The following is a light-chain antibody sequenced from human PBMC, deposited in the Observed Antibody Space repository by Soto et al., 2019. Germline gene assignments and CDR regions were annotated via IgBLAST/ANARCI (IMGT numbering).Light chain of an antibody. CDR1: SSDVGGYNY. CDR3: SSYRSYSVV. J-gene: IGLJ2*01. V-gene: IGLV2-14*01. Sequence: QSVLTQPASVSGSPGQSITISCTGTSSDVGGYNYVSWYQQHPGKAPKLMIYEVTNRPSGVSNRFSGSKFGNTASLTISGLQAEDEADYYCSSYRSYSVVFGGGTKLTVL. CDR2: EVT.